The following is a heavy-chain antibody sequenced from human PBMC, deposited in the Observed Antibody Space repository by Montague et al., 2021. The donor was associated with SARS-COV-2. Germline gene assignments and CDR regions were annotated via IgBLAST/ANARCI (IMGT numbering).Heavy chain of an antibody. CDR3: ARLPYDNSYGMDV. V-gene: IGHV4-59*01. D-gene: IGHD3-9*01. CDR2: IDYSGST. J-gene: IGHJ6*02. CDR1: GGSISTYY. Sequence: SETLSLIRTVSGGSISTYYWNWIRQFPGKGLEWIGYIDYSGSTNYNPSLQSRVIISVDRSKIQFSLKLNSVTAADTAIYYCARLPYDNSYGMDVWGQGTTVTVSS.